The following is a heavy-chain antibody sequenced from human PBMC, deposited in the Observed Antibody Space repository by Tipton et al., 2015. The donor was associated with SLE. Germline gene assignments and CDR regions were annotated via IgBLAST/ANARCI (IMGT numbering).Heavy chain of an antibody. CDR3: ARPLITGTSDAFDI. V-gene: IGHV4-34*01. Sequence: TLSLTCAVYGGSFSGYYWSWIRQPPGKGLEWIGEINHSGSTNYNPSLKSRVTISLDTSKNQFSLKLSSVTAADTAVYYCARPLITGTSDAFDIWGQGTMVTVFS. D-gene: IGHD1-7*01. CDR2: INHSGST. J-gene: IGHJ3*02. CDR1: GGSFSGYY.